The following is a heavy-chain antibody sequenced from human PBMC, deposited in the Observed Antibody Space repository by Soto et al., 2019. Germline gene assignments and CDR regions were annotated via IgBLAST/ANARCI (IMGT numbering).Heavy chain of an antibody. D-gene: IGHD2-2*01. CDR2: IYYTGTT. Sequence: QVHLKESGPGLVKPSETLSLTCTVSGGSVSSGSYYWTWIRQPPGKGLEWIGYIYYTGTTNYNPSLKTRVTISLDTSNCRFSRRLSSVTAADTAVYYCARTFCITTSCQAHGMDVWGQGTTVTVSS. CDR3: ARTFCITTSCQAHGMDV. J-gene: IGHJ6*02. CDR1: GGSVSSGSYY. V-gene: IGHV4-61*01.